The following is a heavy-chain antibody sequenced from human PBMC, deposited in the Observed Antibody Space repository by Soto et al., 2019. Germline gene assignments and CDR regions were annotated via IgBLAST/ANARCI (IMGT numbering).Heavy chain of an antibody. D-gene: IGHD5-12*01. J-gene: IGHJ4*02. CDR1: GFTFRGYA. CDR3: ARDGVATRAFDY. CDR2: ISSDGGST. Sequence: EVLLVESGGGLVQPGGSLRLSCAASGFTFRGYAMHWVRQAPGKGLEYISRISSDGGSTYYVNSVKGRFAISRDNSKNTMYLQLGSLRTDDMAEYYCARDGVATRAFDYWGQGTLVTVSS. V-gene: IGHV3-64*01.